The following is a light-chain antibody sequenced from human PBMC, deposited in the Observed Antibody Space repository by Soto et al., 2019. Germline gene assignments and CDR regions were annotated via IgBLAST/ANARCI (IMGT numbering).Light chain of an antibody. Sequence: GDSVTITCRASQDIRNDLGWFQQKPGKAPNLLIYGASSVHRGVPSRFSGSGSGSDFTLTISSLQSEDFAVYYCQQRSNWPLTFGGGTKVEIK. CDR3: QQRSNWPLT. V-gene: IGKV1-6*01. CDR2: GAS. CDR1: QDIRND. J-gene: IGKJ4*01.